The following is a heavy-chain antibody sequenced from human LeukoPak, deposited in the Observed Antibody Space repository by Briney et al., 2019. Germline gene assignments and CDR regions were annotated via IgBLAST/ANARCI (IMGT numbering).Heavy chain of an antibody. D-gene: IGHD2-15*01. Sequence: PGGSLRLSCAASGFTFSSYWMSWVRQAPGKGLEWVSSISSSSSYIYYADSVKGRFTISRDNAKNSLYLQMNSLRAEDTAVYYCARGILGEFYCSGGSCFLYYFDYWGQGTLVTVSS. V-gene: IGHV3-21*01. J-gene: IGHJ4*02. CDR1: GFTFSSYW. CDR3: ARGILGEFYCSGGSCFLYYFDY. CDR2: ISSSSSYI.